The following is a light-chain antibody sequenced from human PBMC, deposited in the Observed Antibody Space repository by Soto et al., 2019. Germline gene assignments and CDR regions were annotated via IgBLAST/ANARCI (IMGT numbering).Light chain of an antibody. CDR1: QGINSY. CDR2: AAS. Sequence: DIQLTQSPSFLSASVGDRVTVTCRASQGINSYLAWYQQKPGKAPRLLIYAASSLQSGVPSRFSGSGSGTDFILTITSLQPEDSATYYCQQTYNMPRTFGPGTKVD. V-gene: IGKV1-39*01. CDR3: QQTYNMPRT. J-gene: IGKJ3*01.